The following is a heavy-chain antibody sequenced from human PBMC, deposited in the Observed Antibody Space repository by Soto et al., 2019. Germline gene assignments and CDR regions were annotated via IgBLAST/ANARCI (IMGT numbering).Heavy chain of an antibody. Sequence: SVKVSCKASGGTFSSYAISWVRQAPGQGLEWMGGIIPIFGTANYAQKFQGRVTMTRDTSTSTVYMELSSLRSEGTAVYYCARGLVDDSSGWPVDYWGQGTLVTVSS. V-gene: IGHV1-69*05. CDR3: ARGLVDDSSGWPVDY. J-gene: IGHJ4*02. D-gene: IGHD6-19*01. CDR1: GGTFSSYA. CDR2: IIPIFGTA.